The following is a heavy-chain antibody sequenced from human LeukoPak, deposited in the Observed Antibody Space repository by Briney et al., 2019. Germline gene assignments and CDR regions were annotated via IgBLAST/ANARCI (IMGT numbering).Heavy chain of an antibody. CDR3: ARDTTNYDSSGLDY. Sequence: GGSLRLSCAASGSTFSSYEMNWVRQAPGKGLEWVSYISSSGSTIYYADSVKGRFTISRDNAKNSLYLQMNSLRAEDTAVYYCARDTTNYDSSGLDYWGQGTLVTVSS. CDR1: GSTFSSYE. CDR2: ISSSGSTI. D-gene: IGHD3-22*01. J-gene: IGHJ4*02. V-gene: IGHV3-48*03.